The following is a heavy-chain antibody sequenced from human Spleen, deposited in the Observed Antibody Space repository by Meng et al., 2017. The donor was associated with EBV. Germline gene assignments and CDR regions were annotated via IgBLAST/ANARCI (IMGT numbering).Heavy chain of an antibody. CDR2: INEDGRTT. D-gene: IGHD3-3*02. CDR1: GFTVRTSW. J-gene: IGHJ4*02. Sequence: VDMVECGGDLCQPCGPLRLSCAASGFTVRTSWMDGVCQAPGKGLVWISRINEDGRTTTYADSVKGRFTIYRNNTKNTLYLQMNSLRVEDTALYFCSRDLAGPYDDWGQGTLVTVSS. CDR3: SRDLAGPYDD. V-gene: IGHV3-74*01.